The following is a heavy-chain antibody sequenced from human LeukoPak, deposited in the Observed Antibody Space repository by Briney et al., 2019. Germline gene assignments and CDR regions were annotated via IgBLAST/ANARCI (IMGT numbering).Heavy chain of an antibody. D-gene: IGHD2-2*01. Sequence: GGSLRLSCAASGLIFSKYWMTWVRQAPGKGLEWVANIKPDESERYYVDSVKGRFTISRDNAKNSLFLQMNSLRAEDTAVYYCARDFPRAIYCNNTICSPGFDYWGQGTLVTVSS. CDR2: IKPDESER. CDR3: ARDFPRAIYCNNTICSPGFDY. V-gene: IGHV3-7*01. J-gene: IGHJ4*02. CDR1: GLIFSKYW.